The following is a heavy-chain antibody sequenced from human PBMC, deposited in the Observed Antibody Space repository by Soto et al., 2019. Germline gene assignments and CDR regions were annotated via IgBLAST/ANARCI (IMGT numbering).Heavy chain of an antibody. J-gene: IGHJ4*02. CDR1: GGSIETFY. CDR2: ISNSGSA. CDR3: ARILRDSQGWYHHDF. V-gene: IGHV4-59*01. D-gene: IGHD6-19*01. Sequence: QVQLQESGPGLVKPSETLSLTCTVSGGSIETFYWSWIRQPPGKGLEWIGYISNSGSANYNPSLESRVTITVDTAKNEFSLKLNSVTAADTATYDCARILRDSQGWYHHDFWGQGTLVTVAS.